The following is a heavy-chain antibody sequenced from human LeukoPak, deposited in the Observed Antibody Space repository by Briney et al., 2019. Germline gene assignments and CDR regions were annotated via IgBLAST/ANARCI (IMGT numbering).Heavy chain of an antibody. CDR3: ARGTIFAGVY. CDR2: IYTSGST. CDR1: GGSISSGSYY. J-gene: IGHJ4*02. Sequence: SETLSLTCTVSGGSISSGSYYWSWIRQPAGKGLEWIGRIYTSGSTNYNPSLKSRVTISVDTSKNQFSLKQSSVTAADTAVYYCARGTIFAGVYWGQGTLVTVSS. D-gene: IGHD2/OR15-2a*01. V-gene: IGHV4-61*02.